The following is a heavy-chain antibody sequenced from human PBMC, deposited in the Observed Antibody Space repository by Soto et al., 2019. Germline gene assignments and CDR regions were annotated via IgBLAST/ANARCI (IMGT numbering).Heavy chain of an antibody. CDR3: ARVGRWLQLGY. D-gene: IGHD5-12*01. V-gene: IGHV4-30-4*01. CDR2: IYYSGST. Sequence: QVQLQESGPGLVKPSQTLSLTCTVSGGSISSGDYYWSWIRQPPGKGLEWIGYIYYSGSTYYNPSLKSRLTISVETSKNQFSLMLSSVTADDTAVYSCARVGRWLQLGYWGQGTLVTVSS. J-gene: IGHJ4*02. CDR1: GGSISSGDYY.